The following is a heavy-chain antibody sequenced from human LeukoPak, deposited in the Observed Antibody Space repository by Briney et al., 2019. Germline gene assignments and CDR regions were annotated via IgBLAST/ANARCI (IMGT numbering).Heavy chain of an antibody. V-gene: IGHV3-23*01. J-gene: IGHJ5*02. D-gene: IGHD7-27*01. CDR1: GFTFSGYA. Sequence: GGSLRLSCAVSGFTFSGYAMSWVRQAPGKGLEWVSTISGSGDYTYYADSVKGRFTISRDNSKNILFLQMNSLRAEDTAFYFCTKDSRALGFNYFDPWGQGTLVTVSS. CDR2: ISGSGDYT. CDR3: TKDSRALGFNYFDP.